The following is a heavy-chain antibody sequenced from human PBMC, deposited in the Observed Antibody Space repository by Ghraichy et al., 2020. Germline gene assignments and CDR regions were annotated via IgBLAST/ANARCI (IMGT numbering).Heavy chain of an antibody. CDR2: ITSSSRTI. V-gene: IGHV3-48*02. D-gene: IGHD4-23*01. J-gene: IGHJ6*02. CDR1: GFTLSSYS. Sequence: GGSLNISCVGSGFTLSSYSMNWVRQSPGKGLEWIAYITSSSRTISYADSVKGRFTISRDNAQNSLYLQMSSLRDEDTAVYYCARGSKVVRFYYYDGMDVWGQGTTVTVSS. CDR3: ARGSKVVRFYYYDGMDV.